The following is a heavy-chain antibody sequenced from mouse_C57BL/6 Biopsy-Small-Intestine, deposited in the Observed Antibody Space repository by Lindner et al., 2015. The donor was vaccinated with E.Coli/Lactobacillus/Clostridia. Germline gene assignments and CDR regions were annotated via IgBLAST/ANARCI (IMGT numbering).Heavy chain of an antibody. J-gene: IGHJ1*03. CDR2: INPGSGGT. Sequence: VQLQESGAELVRPGTSVKVSCKASGYAFTNYLIEWVKQRPGQGLEWIGVINPGSGGTNYNEKFKGKATLTADKSSSTAYMQLSSLTSEDSAVYFCARGRDGSSYPWYFDVRGTGTTVTVSS. CDR3: ARGRDGSSYPWYFDV. D-gene: IGHD1-1*01. CDR1: GYAFTNYL. V-gene: IGHV1-54*01.